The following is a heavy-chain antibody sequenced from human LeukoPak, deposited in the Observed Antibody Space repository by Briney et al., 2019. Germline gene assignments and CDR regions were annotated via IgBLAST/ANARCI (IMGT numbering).Heavy chain of an antibody. CDR2: INHSGSA. CDR1: GGSFSGYY. CDR3: ARAASYYGSGSYYKGNWFDP. D-gene: IGHD3-10*01. J-gene: IGHJ5*02. V-gene: IGHV4-34*01. Sequence: SETLSHTCAVYGGSFSGYYWSWIRQPPGKGLEWIGEINHSGSANYNPSLKSRVTISVDTSKNQFSLKLSSVTAADTAVYYCARAASYYGSGSYYKGNWFDPWGQGTLVTVSS.